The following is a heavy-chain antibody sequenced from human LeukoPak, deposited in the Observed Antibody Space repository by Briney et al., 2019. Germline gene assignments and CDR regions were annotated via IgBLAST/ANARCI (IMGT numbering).Heavy chain of an antibody. CDR2: ISYDGSNK. V-gene: IGHV3-30*18. CDR1: GFTFSSYG. D-gene: IGHD3-22*01. CDR3: AKVEVKYYDSSGSWENWFDP. Sequence: PGGSLRLSCAASGFTFSSYGMHWVRQAPGKGLEWVAVISYDGSNKYYADSVKGRFTISGDNSKNTLYLQMNSLRAEDTAVYYCAKVEVKYYDSSGSWENWFDPWGQGTLVTVSS. J-gene: IGHJ5*02.